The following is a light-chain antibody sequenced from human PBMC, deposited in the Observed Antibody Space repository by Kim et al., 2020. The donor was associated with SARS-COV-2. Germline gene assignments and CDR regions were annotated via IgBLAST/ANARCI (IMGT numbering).Light chain of an antibody. CDR1: KTISTW. CDR3: QEYNSDFT. CDR2: DAS. V-gene: IGKV1-5*01. J-gene: IGKJ3*01. Sequence: SAPVGGRATITGGASKTISTWWAWYQQKQGDPPTALISDASSLEGGAPSRCSGSGAATEFTLTIGSLQPDDFATYYCQEYNSDFTFGPGTKVDIK.